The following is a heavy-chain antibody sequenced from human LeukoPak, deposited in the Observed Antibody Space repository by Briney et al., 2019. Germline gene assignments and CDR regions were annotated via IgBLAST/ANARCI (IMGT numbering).Heavy chain of an antibody. D-gene: IGHD5-18*01. CDR3: ARDADRGYSYGLGESLDY. CDR1: GFTFSSYA. V-gene: IGHV3-30-3*01. J-gene: IGHJ4*02. CDR2: ISYDGSNK. Sequence: PGGSLRLSCAASGFTFSSYAMHWVRQAPGKGLEWVAVISYDGSNKYYADSVKGRFTISRDNSKNTLYLQMNSLRAEDTAVYYCARDADRGYSYGLGESLDYWGQGTLVTVSS.